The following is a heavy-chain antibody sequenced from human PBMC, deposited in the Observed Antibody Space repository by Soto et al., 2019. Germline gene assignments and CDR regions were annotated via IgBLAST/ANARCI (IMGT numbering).Heavy chain of an antibody. Sequence: SETLSLTCAAYGGSFSGYYWSWIRQPPGKGLEWIGEINHSGSTNYNPSLKSRATISVDTSKNQFSLKLSSVTAADTAVYYCARKKGRGYYFDYWGQGTLVTVSS. CDR3: ARKKGRGYYFDY. J-gene: IGHJ4*02. D-gene: IGHD3-22*01. CDR2: INHSGST. CDR1: GGSFSGYY. V-gene: IGHV4-34*01.